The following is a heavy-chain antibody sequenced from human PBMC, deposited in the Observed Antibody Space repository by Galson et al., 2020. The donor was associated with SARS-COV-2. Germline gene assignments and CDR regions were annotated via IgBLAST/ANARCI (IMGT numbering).Heavy chain of an antibody. Sequence: GGSLRLSCAASGFTFSSYDMHCVRQATGKGLEWVSAIGTAGDTYYPGSVKGRFTISRENAKNSLYLQMNSLRAGDTAVYYCARAGVAGGYYYYYGMDVWGQGTTVTVSS. V-gene: IGHV3-13*01. CDR2: IGTAGDT. CDR1: GFTFSSYD. D-gene: IGHD6-19*01. CDR3: ARAGVAGGYYYYYGMDV. J-gene: IGHJ6*02.